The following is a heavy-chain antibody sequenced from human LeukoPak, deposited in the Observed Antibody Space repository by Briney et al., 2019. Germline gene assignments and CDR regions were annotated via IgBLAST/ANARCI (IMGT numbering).Heavy chain of an antibody. V-gene: IGHV4-34*01. J-gene: IGHJ4*02. Sequence: SETLSLTCAVYGGSLSGYYWSWIRQPPGKGLEWIAEIHPNGNINYNPSLMSRVTISVDTSKNQFSLKLSSVTAADTAVYYCARHRGPAANFYCDYWGQGALVTVSS. D-gene: IGHD2-2*01. CDR1: GGSLSGYY. CDR3: ARHRGPAANFYCDY. CDR2: IHPNGNI.